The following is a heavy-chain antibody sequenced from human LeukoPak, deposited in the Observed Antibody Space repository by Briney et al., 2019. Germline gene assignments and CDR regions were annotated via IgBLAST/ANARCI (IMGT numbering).Heavy chain of an antibody. V-gene: IGHV4-34*01. CDR1: GGSFSGYY. Sequence: SETLSLTCAVYGGSFSGYYWSWIRQPPGKGLEWIGEINHSGSTNYNPSLKSRVTISVDTSKNQFSLKLSSVTAADTAVYYCAXXRALGLTNWFDPWGQGTLVTVSS. CDR3: AXXRALGLTNWFDP. D-gene: IGHD3-10*01. CDR2: INHSGST. J-gene: IGHJ5*02.